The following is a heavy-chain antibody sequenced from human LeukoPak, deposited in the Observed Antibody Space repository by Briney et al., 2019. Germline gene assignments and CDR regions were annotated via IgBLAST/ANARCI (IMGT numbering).Heavy chain of an antibody. V-gene: IGHV4-39*01. CDR1: GGSISSSSYY. CDR2: IYYGGTT. CDR3: ARNLLTGGLNCFDP. D-gene: IGHD2-15*01. J-gene: IGHJ5*02. Sequence: SETLSLTCTVSGGSISSSSYYWGWIRQPPGKGLEWIGNIYYGGTTYHNPSLKSRVTISVDTSKNQFSLKLTSVTAADTAVYYCARNLLTGGLNCFDPGAREPWSPSPQ.